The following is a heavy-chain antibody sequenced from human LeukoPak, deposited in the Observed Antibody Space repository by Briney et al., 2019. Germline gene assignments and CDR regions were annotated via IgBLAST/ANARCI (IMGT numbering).Heavy chain of an antibody. J-gene: IGHJ4*02. CDR2: ISGSGGGT. CDR3: AKEPPSPMVRGVSQDY. V-gene: IGHV3-23*01. CDR1: GFTFSSHR. D-gene: IGHD3-10*01. Sequence: AGGSLRLSCVASGFTFSSHRMNWVRQAPGRGMEWVSAISGSGGGTYYADSVKGRFTISRDNSKNTLYLQMNSLRAEDTAVYYCAKEPPSPMVRGVSQDYWGQGTLVTVSS.